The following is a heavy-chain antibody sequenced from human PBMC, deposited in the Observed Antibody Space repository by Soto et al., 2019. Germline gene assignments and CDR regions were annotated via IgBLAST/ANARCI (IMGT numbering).Heavy chain of an antibody. CDR1: GGTFSSYA. D-gene: IGHD2-15*01. CDR2: IIPIFGTA. V-gene: IGHV1-69*13. Sequence: ASVKVSCKASGGTFSSYAISWVRQAPGQGLEWMGGIIPIFGTANYAQKFQGRVTITADESTSTAYMELSSLRSEDTAVYYCARDVVRCDGGRCYGVGLDVWGKGTTVTVSS. CDR3: ARDVVRCDGGRCYGVGLDV. J-gene: IGHJ6*04.